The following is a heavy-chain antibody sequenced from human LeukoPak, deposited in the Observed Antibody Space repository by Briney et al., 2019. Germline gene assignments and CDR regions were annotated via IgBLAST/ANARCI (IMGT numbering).Heavy chain of an antibody. Sequence: GESLKISCKGSGYSFTSYWIGWVRQMPGKGLEWMGIIYPGDSDTRYSPSFQGQVTISADKSISTAYLQWSSLKASDTAMYYCARVLFGIAVAYNAFDIWGQGTMVTVSS. CDR2: IYPGDSDT. CDR1: GYSFTSYW. CDR3: ARVLFGIAVAYNAFDI. V-gene: IGHV5-51*01. J-gene: IGHJ3*02. D-gene: IGHD6-19*01.